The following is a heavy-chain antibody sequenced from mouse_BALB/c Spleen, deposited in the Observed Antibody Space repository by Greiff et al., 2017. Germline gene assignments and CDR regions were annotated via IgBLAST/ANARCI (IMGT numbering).Heavy chain of an antibody. V-gene: IGHV5-6*01. CDR2: ISSGGSYT. CDR1: GFTFSSYG. D-gene: IGHD4-1*01. CDR3: ARQAGTEAMDY. J-gene: IGHJ4*01. Sequence: EVKLMESGGDLVKPGGSLKLSCAASGFTFSSYGMSWVRQTPDKRLEWVATISSGGSYTYYPDSVKGRFTISRDNAKNTLYLQMSSLKSEDTAMYYCARQAGTEAMDYWGQGTSVTVSS.